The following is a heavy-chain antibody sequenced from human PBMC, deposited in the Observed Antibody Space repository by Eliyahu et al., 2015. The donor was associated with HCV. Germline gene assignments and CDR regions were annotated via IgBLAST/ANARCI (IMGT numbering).Heavy chain of an antibody. CDR3: ARTSGYSGYDSFS. CDR2: ISYDGSNK. D-gene: IGHD5-12*01. V-gene: IGHV3-30-3*01. Sequence: VAVISYDGSNKYYADSVKGRFTISRDNSKNTLYLQMNSLRAEDTAVYYCARTSGYSGYDSFSWGQGTLVTVSS. J-gene: IGHJ5*02.